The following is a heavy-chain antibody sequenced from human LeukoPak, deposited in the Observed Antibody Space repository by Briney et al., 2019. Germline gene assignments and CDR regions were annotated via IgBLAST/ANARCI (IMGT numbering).Heavy chain of an antibody. J-gene: IGHJ5*02. CDR3: ARDLRYYDPSGYP. CDR2: ISAHNGNT. V-gene: IGHV1-18*01. CDR1: GYTFINYG. Sequence: ASVKVSCKASGYTFINYGISWVRQAPGQGLEWMGWISAHNGNTIYAQKLQGRVTMTTDTSTSTAYMELRSLRSDDTAVYYCARDLRYYDPSGYPWGQGTLVTVSP. D-gene: IGHD3-22*01.